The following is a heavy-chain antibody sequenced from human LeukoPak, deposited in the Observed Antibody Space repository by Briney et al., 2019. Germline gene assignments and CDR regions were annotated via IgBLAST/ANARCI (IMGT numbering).Heavy chain of an antibody. J-gene: IGHJ4*02. Sequence: GGSLRLSCAASGFTFSSYWMSWVRQAPGKGLEWVANIKQDGSEKHYVDSVKGRFTISRDNAKNSLYLQMNSLRAEDMALYYCAKGSTTVVTLGVFDYWGQGTLVTVSS. D-gene: IGHD4-23*01. CDR3: AKGSTTVVTLGVFDY. CDR2: IKQDGSEK. CDR1: GFTFSSYW. V-gene: IGHV3-7*03.